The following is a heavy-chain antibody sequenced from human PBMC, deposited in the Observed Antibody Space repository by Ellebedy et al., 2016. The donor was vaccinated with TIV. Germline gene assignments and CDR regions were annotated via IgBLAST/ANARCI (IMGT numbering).Heavy chain of an antibody. D-gene: IGHD2-15*01. CDR1: GVTFSTYA. Sequence: GGSLRLSXTDAGVTFSTYAMNWVRQAPGKGLEWVSGISEGGGSTYYADSVKGRFTISRDNSKDTLYLEMNSLRVDDTAVYYCAKGKVADSWGQGTLVTVSS. CDR3: AKGKVADS. J-gene: IGHJ4*02. CDR2: ISEGGGST. V-gene: IGHV3-23*01.